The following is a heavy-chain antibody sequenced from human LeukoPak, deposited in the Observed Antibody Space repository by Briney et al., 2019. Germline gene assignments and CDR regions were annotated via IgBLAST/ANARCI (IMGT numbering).Heavy chain of an antibody. Sequence: SETLSLTCGVYGVSFRGYYWSWIRQSPGKGLEWVGEISHSGRTKYNPSLESRITISADTSRNQFSLDLRSVIAADTGVYYCARDRVDTTFFGVVTSLESYYYMGVWGNGTTVTVSS. CDR2: ISHSGRT. V-gene: IGHV4-34*01. CDR1: GVSFRGYY. J-gene: IGHJ6*03. CDR3: ARDRVDTTFFGVVTSLESYYYMGV. D-gene: IGHD3-3*01.